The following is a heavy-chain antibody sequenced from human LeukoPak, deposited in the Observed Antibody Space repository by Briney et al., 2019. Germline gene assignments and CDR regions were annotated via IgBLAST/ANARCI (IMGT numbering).Heavy chain of an antibody. J-gene: IGHJ3*02. CDR2: IKQDGSEK. V-gene: IGHV3-7*01. D-gene: IGHD6-13*01. CDR3: AREYSSSWYDAFDI. CDR1: GFTFSSYW. Sequence: GGSLRLSCAASGFTFSSYWMSWVRQAPGKGLEWVANIKQDGSEKYYVDSVKGRFTISRDNAKDSLYLQMNSLRAEDTAVYYCAREYSSSWYDAFDIWGQGTMVTVSS.